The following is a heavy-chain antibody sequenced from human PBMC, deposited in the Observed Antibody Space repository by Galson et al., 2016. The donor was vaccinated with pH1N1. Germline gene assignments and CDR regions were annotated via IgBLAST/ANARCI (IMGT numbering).Heavy chain of an antibody. CDR1: GYTFSIYW. Sequence: QSGAEVTKPGESLKISCQGSGYTFSIYWIAWVCQMPGKGLEWMGNIYPGDSDTKYSPSFQGHVTFSVDKSISTVYLQWSSLKASDTAIYFCARRSDDGVDNWGQGTLVTVSS. CDR3: ARRSDDGVDN. CDR2: IYPGDSDT. D-gene: IGHD4-17*01. V-gene: IGHV5-51*03. J-gene: IGHJ4*02.